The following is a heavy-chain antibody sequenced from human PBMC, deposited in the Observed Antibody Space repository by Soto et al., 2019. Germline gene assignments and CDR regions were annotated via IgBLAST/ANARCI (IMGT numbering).Heavy chain of an antibody. CDR2: ISGGSDNYI. D-gene: IGHD2-2*01. J-gene: IGHJ4*02. V-gene: IGHV3-21*01. CDR3: AKRYCSSTSCDDY. Sequence: GGSLRLSCAASGFAFSSYSMDWVRLTPGKGLEWVSFISGGSDNYIYYAESVKGRFTISRDNAENTLSLQMSSLRPEDTAVYYCAKRYCSSTSCDDYWGQGTLVTVSS. CDR1: GFAFSSYS.